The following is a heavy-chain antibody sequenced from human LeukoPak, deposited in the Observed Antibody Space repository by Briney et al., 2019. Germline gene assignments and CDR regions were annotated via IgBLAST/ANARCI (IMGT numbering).Heavy chain of an antibody. V-gene: IGHV3-21*01. D-gene: IGHD2-2*01. CDR2: ISSSGDYI. CDR1: GFTFNRHN. J-gene: IGHJ4*02. CDR3: VRGQCSPTSCYFGSTFDY. Sequence: GGSLRLSCAASGFTFNRHNMNWVRQAPGKGLEWVASISSSGDYIYYADSVKGRFTISRDNAKDSLYLQMNSLRAEDTALYYCVRGQCSPTSCYFGSTFDYWGQGTLVTVSS.